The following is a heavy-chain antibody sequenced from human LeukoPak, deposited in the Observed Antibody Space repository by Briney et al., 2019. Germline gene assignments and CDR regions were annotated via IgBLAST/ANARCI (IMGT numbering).Heavy chain of an antibody. CDR2: ISATTTS. D-gene: IGHD6-19*01. CDR3: ARALGIAVKIDY. V-gene: IGHV3-48*02. J-gene: IGHJ4*02. CDR1: GFTFSGYS. Sequence: GGSLRLSCTASGFTFSGYSMQWVRQAPGKGLEWVSYISATTTSYDADSVKGRFSISRDNAKNSLYLQMNNLRDEDTAVYYCARALGIAVKIDYWGQGTLVTVSS.